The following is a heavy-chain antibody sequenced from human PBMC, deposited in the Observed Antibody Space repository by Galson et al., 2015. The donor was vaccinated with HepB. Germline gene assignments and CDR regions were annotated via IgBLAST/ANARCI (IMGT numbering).Heavy chain of an antibody. D-gene: IGHD5-24*01. V-gene: IGHV4-59*02. CDR3: ARQEVHRDGYNLAGLFDY. CDR1: GGSVSSYY. Sequence: LSLTCTVSGGSVSSYYWSWSRQPPGKGLEGIGYIYYTGSTSYNPALKSRVTISLDTSKTQFSLKLSSVTAADTAVYYCARQEVHRDGYNLAGLFDYWGQGSLVTVSS. CDR2: IYYTGST. J-gene: IGHJ4*02.